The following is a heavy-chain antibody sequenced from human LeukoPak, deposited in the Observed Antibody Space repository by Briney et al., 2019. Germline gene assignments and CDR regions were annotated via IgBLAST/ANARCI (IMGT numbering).Heavy chain of an antibody. CDR1: GFTFSSYW. D-gene: IGHD5-18*01. V-gene: IGHV3-7*01. CDR2: INQDGNEK. Sequence: GGSLRLSCAASGFTFSSYWMTWVRQAPGKGLEWVANINQDGNEKYPVDPVEGRFTISRDNAKNSLYLQMNSLRAEDTAVYYCARPLDTAMVADAFDIWGRGTMVIVSS. CDR3: ARPLDTAMVADAFDI. J-gene: IGHJ3*02.